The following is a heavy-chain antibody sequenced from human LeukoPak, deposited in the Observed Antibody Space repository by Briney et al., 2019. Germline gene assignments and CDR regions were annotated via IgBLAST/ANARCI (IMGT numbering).Heavy chain of an antibody. CDR3: ARIGYSSSCFDY. D-gene: IGHD6-13*01. Sequence: GGSLRLSCAASGFTFSSYGMHWVRQAPGKGLEWVAVISYDGSNKYYADSVKGRLTISRDNSKNTLYLQMNSLRAEDTAVYYCARIGYSSSCFDYWGQGTLVTVSS. CDR1: GFTFSSYG. V-gene: IGHV3-30*03. J-gene: IGHJ4*03. CDR2: ISYDGSNK.